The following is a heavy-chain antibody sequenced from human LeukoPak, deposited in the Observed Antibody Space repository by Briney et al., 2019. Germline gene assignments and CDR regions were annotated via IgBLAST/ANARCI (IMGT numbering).Heavy chain of an antibody. J-gene: IGHJ4*02. V-gene: IGHV4-34*01. D-gene: IGHD3-10*01. CDR1: GGSFSGYY. CDR3: ARGPVRVAVY. Sequence: PSETLSLTYAVYGGSFSGYYWSWIRQPPGKGLEWIGEINHSGSTNYNPSLKSRVTISVDTSKNQFSLKLSSVTAADTAVYYCARGPVRVAVYWGQGTLVTVSS. CDR2: INHSGST.